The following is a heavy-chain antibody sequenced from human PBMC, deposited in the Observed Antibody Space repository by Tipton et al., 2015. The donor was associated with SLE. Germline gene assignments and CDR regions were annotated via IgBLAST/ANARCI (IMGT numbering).Heavy chain of an antibody. D-gene: IGHD1-26*01. CDR3: ARGVGATAY. J-gene: IGHJ4*02. CDR2: INHSGST. CDR1: GGSFSSFY. V-gene: IGHV4-34*01. Sequence: TLSLTCAVYGGSFSSFYWSWIRQPPGKGLEWIGEINHSGSTNYNPSLKSRVTISVDTSKNQFSLKLSSVTAADTAVYYCARGVGATAYWGQGTLVTVSS.